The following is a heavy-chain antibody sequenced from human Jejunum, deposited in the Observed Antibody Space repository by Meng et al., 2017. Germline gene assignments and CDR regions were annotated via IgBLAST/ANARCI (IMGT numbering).Heavy chain of an antibody. J-gene: IGHJ4*02. D-gene: IGHD2-8*01. Sequence: HVPLQESGHGLVKPSGTLSLTCAVSGASISRTNWWSWVRQPPGKGLEWIGKIDPSESTHYNPSLKGRVTISADRSKNQFSLRLTSVTAADTAIYYCARAYCTDVSCHDFFDSWGQGTLVTVSS. V-gene: IGHV4-4*02. CDR3: ARAYCTDVSCHDFFDS. CDR2: IDPSEST. CDR1: GASISRTNW.